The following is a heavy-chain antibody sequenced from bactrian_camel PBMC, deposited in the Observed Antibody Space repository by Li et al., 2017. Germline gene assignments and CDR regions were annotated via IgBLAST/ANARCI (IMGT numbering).Heavy chain of an antibody. Sequence: DVQLVESGGGSVQAGGSLRLSCVGSGSTFSSYYMAWFRQAPGKEREGVAAIDTAGSATYTYSVQGRFTISRDNAKNTLYLQMDRLKVEDTAMYYCAATDRSVDYCTSGHFGTYNYYGQGTQVTVS. J-gene: IGHJ4*01. V-gene: IGHV3S67*01. D-gene: IGHD4*01. CDR2: IDTAGSA. CDR1: GSTFSSYY. CDR3: AATDRSVDYCTSGHFGTYNY.